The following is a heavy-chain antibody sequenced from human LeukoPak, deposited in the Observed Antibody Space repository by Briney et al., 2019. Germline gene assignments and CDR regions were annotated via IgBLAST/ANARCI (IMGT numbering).Heavy chain of an antibody. CDR1: GGTFSSYA. V-gene: IGHV1-46*01. CDR3: ARDRRAYCSSTSCLAFDP. D-gene: IGHD2-2*01. Sequence: GSSVKVSCKASGGTFSSYAISWVRQAPGQGLEWMGIINPSGGSTSYAQKFQGRVTMTRDTSMSTVYMELSSLRSEDTAVYYCARDRRAYCSSTSCLAFDPWGQGTLVTVSS. J-gene: IGHJ5*02. CDR2: INPSGGST.